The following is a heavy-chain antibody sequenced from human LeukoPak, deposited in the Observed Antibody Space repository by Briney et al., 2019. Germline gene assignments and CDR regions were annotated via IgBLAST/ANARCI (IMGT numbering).Heavy chain of an antibody. CDR1: GFIVSDNC. CDR2: IYSLGDT. CDR3: AKYSAYKRFDP. D-gene: IGHD2/OR15-2a*01. V-gene: IGHV3-53*01. Sequence: GGSLRLSCTASGFIVSDNCMSWVRQAPGKGLEWVSLIYSLGDTYYADSVKGRFTISRDNSKNTLYLQMNSLRAEDTAVYYCAKYSAYKRFDPWGQGTLVTVSS. J-gene: IGHJ5*02.